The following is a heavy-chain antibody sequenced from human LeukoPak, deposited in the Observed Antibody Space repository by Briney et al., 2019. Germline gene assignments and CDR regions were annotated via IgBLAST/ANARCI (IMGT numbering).Heavy chain of an antibody. J-gene: IGHJ6*02. CDR3: ARARYCSSTSCPVPYYYYGMDV. CDR2: IIPIFGTA. D-gene: IGHD2-2*01. Sequence: AAPVTVSCKASGGTFSSYAISWVRQAPGQGLEWMGGIIPIFGTANYAQKFQGRVTITADESTSTAYMELSSLRSEDTAVYYCARARYCSSTSCPVPYYYYGMDVWGQGTTVTVSS. CDR1: GGTFSSYA. V-gene: IGHV1-69*01.